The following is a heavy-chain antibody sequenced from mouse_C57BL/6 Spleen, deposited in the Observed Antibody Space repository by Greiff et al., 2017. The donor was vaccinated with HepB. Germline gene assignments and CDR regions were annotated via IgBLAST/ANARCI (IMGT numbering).Heavy chain of an antibody. V-gene: IGHV5-6*01. CDR2: ISSGGSYT. J-gene: IGHJ2*01. D-gene: IGHD1-1*01. CDR1: GFTFSSYG. Sequence: EVQVVESGGDLVKPGGSLKLSCAASGFTFSSYGMSWVRQTPDKRLEWVATISSGGSYTYYPDSVKGRFTISRDNAKSTLYLQMSSLKSEDTAMYYGARHYPLVITTVEGGFDYWGKGTTLTVSS. CDR3: ARHYPLVITTVEGGFDY.